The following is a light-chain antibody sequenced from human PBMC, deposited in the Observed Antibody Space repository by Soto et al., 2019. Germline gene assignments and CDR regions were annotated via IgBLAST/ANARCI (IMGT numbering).Light chain of an antibody. Sequence: QSALTQPASVSGSPGQSITISCTGTSSDVGGYNYVSWYQQHPGKAPKLMIYEVSNRPSGVSNRFSGSKSGNTASLTISGLQAEDEADYYCSSYTSSSNYVFGTGTKFAAL. CDR3: SSYTSSSNYV. J-gene: IGLJ1*01. V-gene: IGLV2-14*01. CDR2: EVS. CDR1: SSDVGGYNY.